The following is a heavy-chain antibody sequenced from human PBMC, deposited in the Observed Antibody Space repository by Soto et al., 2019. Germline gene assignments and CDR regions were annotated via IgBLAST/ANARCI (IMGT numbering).Heavy chain of an antibody. J-gene: IGHJ4*02. CDR1: GGTFSSYA. Sequence: SVKVSCKAAGGTFSSYAISWVRQAPGQGLEWMGGIIPIFGTANYAQKFQGRVTITADESTSTAYMELSSLRSEDTAVYYCARAGITMVRGVRTFDYWGQGPLVTVSS. CDR2: IIPIFGTA. CDR3: ARAGITMVRGVRTFDY. D-gene: IGHD3-10*01. V-gene: IGHV1-69*13.